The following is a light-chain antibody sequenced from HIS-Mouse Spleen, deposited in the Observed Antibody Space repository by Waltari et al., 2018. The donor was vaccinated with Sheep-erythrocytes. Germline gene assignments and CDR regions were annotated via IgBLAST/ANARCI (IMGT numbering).Light chain of an antibody. J-gene: IGLJ1*01. CDR1: SSDVGVYNY. CDR2: DVS. Sequence: QSALTQPRSVSGSPGQSVTISCTGTSSDVGVYNYVSWYQQQPGKAPKLMIYDVSKRPSGVPDRFSGSKSGNTASLTISGLQAEDEADYYCCSYAGSYNHVFATGTKVTVL. V-gene: IGLV2-11*01. CDR3: CSYAGSYNHV.